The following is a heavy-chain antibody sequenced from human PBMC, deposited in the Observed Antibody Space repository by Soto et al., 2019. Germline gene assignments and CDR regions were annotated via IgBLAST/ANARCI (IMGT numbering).Heavy chain of an antibody. J-gene: IGHJ5*02. CDR3: ARATYPSSSWYGWFDP. Sequence: EVQLVESRGGLVQPGGSLRLSCAASGFTFSSYDMHWVRQATGKGLEWVSAIGTAGDTYYPGSVKGRFTISRENAKNSLYLQMNSLRAEDTAVYYCARATYPSSSWYGWFDPWGQGTLVTVSS. CDR2: IGTAGDT. V-gene: IGHV3-13*01. D-gene: IGHD6-13*01. CDR1: GFTFSSYD.